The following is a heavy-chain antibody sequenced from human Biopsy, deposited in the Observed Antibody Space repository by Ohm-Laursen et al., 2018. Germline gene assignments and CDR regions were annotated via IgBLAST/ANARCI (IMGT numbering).Heavy chain of an antibody. CDR3: GRRPFFDYWSAYYVDH. Sequence: PLRLSCTASGFTFSSHAMSWVRQAPGKGLEWVSVISGSGGSTHYADSVKGRFTISRDNSKNTLFLQMKSLRAEDTAIYYCGRRPFFDYWSAYYVDHWGQGALVTVSS. V-gene: IGHV3-23*01. D-gene: IGHD3-3*01. J-gene: IGHJ5*02. CDR1: GFTFSSHA. CDR2: ISGSGGST.